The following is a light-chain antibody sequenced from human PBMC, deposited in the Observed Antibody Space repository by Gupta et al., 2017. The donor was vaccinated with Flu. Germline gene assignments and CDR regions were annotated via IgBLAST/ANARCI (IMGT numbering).Light chain of an antibody. CDR2: WAS. V-gene: IGKV4-1*01. CDR3: QQYYDSPS. Sequence: DIVVHQSRDSLTVSLGDRATINCKSSQFIFHSSNNETYLAWYQQKPGQPPKLLIYWASTREFGVPDRFSGSGSGTDFTLTISSLQPEDVAVYYCQQYYDSPSFGGGTKVEIK. CDR1: QFIFHSSNNETY. J-gene: IGKJ4*01.